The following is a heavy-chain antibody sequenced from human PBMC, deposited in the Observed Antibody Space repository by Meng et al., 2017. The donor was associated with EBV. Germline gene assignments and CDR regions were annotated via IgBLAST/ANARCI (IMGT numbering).Heavy chain of an antibody. Sequence: QVQLVRSGGEVTRPGSSVTVSCKTSGGTFRSDAISWVRQAHGQGLEWMGGLIPMSDAPHYAQKFQGRVTITADESTSTHYMDLSGLRSEDTAVYYCASESGRGFTPDYWGQGTLVTVSS. CDR1: GGTFRSDA. D-gene: IGHD3-10*01. V-gene: IGHV1-69*01. J-gene: IGHJ4*02. CDR2: LIPMSDAP. CDR3: ASESGRGFTPDY.